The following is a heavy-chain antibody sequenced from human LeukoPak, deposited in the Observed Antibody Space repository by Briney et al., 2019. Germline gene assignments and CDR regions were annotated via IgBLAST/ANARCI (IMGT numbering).Heavy chain of an antibody. CDR1: GFTFSSYW. CDR2: RKQDGTKK. J-gene: IGHJ4*02. V-gene: IGHV3-7*05. D-gene: IGHD3-22*01. Sequence: GGSLRLSCGASGFTFSSYWISWLRQARGKGLEVVANRKQDGTKKYYVDSVRGRFTISRDNARYSLYLQMNRMRAEDTAVYYCAREDYYDSSGPDYWGQGTLVTVSS. CDR3: AREDYYDSSGPDY.